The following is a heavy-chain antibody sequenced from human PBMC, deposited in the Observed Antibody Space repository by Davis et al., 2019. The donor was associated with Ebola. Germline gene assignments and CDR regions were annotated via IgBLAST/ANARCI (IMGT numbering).Heavy chain of an antibody. CDR1: GGTFSSYA. D-gene: IGHD1-26*01. J-gene: IGHJ6*03. Sequence: ASVKVSCKASGGTFSSYAISWVRQAPGQGLEWMGWISAYNGNTNYAQKFQGRVTITRDTSASTVYMELSSLRSEDTAVYYCARGDPLDDYMDVWGKGTTVTVSS. V-gene: IGHV1-18*01. CDR3: ARGDPLDDYMDV. CDR2: ISAYNGNT.